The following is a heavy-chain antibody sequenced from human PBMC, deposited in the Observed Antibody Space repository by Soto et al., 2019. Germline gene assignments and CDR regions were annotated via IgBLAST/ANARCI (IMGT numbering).Heavy chain of an antibody. D-gene: IGHD3-22*01. J-gene: IGHJ6*02. CDR3: ARDTPRFGYYYDSRGTWTFPRPDGMDV. Sequence: SETLSLTCSVSGDSMNNADYFWTWIRQPPGKGLQWIGYISYSGNTFYNPSLKTRLTMSVDTSKNQFSVRLRSVTAADTAVYYCARDTPRFGYYYDSRGTWTFPRPDGMDVWGQGTTVTVSS. CDR2: ISYSGNT. CDR1: GDSMNNADYF. V-gene: IGHV4-30-4*01.